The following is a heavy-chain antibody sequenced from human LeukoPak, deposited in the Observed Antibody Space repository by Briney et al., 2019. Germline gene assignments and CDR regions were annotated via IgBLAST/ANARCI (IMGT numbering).Heavy chain of an antibody. CDR1: GGTFSSYA. CDR2: IIPIFGTA. D-gene: IGHD6-13*01. CDR3: ARGGAAQYNWFDP. J-gene: IGHJ5*02. Sequence: SVKVSCKASGGTFSSYAISWVRQAPGQGLEWKGGIIPIFGTANYAQKFQGRVTITADESTSTAYMELSSLRSEDTAVYYCARGGAAQYNWFDPWGQGTLVTVSS. V-gene: IGHV1-69*13.